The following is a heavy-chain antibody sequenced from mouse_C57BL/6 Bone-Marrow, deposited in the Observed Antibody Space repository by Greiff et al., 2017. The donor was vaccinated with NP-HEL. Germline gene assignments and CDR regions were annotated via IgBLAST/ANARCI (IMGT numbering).Heavy chain of an antibody. CDR2: LSYDGST. CDR3: ALYYCGSYYYAMDY. V-gene: IGHV3-6*01. Sequence: EVKLMESGPGLVKPSQSLSLTCSVTGYSITSGSYWYWIRQFPGNKLEWMDYLSYDGSTNYNPSLKNRISITRDTSNNQVFMQLNSMTTEDPATYYCALYYCGSYYYAMDYWGQGTSVTVSS. J-gene: IGHJ4*01. D-gene: IGHD1-1*01. CDR1: GYSITSGSY.